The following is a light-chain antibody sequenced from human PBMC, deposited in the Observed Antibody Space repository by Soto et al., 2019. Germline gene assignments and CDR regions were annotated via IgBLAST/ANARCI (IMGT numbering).Light chain of an antibody. V-gene: IGLV2-14*01. Sequence: QSVLTQPASVSGSPGQSITISCTGTSSDIGSYNFVSWYQQYPGKAPKLMIYGVTNRLSGVSDRFSGSKTGNTASLTISGLQAEDEAAYYCFSHRSGNSHVFGTGTKVTVL. CDR2: GVT. J-gene: IGLJ1*01. CDR1: SSDIGSYNF. CDR3: FSHRSGNSHV.